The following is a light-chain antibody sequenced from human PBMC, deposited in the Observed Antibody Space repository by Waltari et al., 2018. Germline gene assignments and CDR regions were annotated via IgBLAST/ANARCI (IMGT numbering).Light chain of an antibody. CDR1: SSDVGGYNY. J-gene: IGLJ2*01. Sequence: QSALTQPASVSGSPGQSITISCTGTSSDVGGYNYFSWYQQHPGKAPKLMIYEVSNRPSGVSNRFSGSKSGNTASLTISGLQAEDEADYYCSSYTSSSTLVIGGGTKLTVL. V-gene: IGLV2-14*01. CDR2: EVS. CDR3: SSYTSSSTLV.